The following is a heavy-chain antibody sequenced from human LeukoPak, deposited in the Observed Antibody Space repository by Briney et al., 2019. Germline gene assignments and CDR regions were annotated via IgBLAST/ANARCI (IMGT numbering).Heavy chain of an antibody. J-gene: IGHJ4*02. CDR1: GYTFTSYD. V-gene: IGHV1-8*01. Sequence: ASVKVSCKASGYTFTSYDINWVRQATGQGLEWMGWMNPNSGNTGYAQKFQGRVTMTRNTSIGTAYMELSSLRSEDTAVYYCARGRILTGYYCLVYWGQGTLVTVSS. CDR3: ARGRILTGYYCLVY. CDR2: MNPNSGNT. D-gene: IGHD3-9*01.